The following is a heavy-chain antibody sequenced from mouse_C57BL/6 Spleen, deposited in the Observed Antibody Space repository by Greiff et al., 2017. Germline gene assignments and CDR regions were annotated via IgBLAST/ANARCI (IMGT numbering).Heavy chain of an antibody. V-gene: IGHV5-4*01. CDR1: GFTFSSYA. CDR2: ISDGGSYT. D-gene: IGHD1-1*01. CDR3: ARDYYGSSYRYFDY. Sequence: EVQLQESGGGLVKPGGSLKLSCAASGFTFSSYAMSWVRQTPEKRLEWVATISDGGSYTYYPDNVKGRFTISRDNAKNNLYLQMSHLKSEDTAMYYCARDYYGSSYRYFDYWGQGTTRTVSS. J-gene: IGHJ2*01.